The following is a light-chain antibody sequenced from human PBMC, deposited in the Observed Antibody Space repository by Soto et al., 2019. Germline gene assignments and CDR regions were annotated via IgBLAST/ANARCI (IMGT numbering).Light chain of an antibody. Sequence: QPVLTQSSSASASLGSSVKLTCTLSSGHSSYIIAWHQQQPGKAPRYLMKLEGSGSYNKGSGVPDRFSGSSSGADRYLTISNLRFEDEADYYCETWDSNTRVFGGGTKRTVL. V-gene: IGLV4-60*02. J-gene: IGLJ3*02. CDR1: SGHSSYI. CDR2: LEGSGSY. CDR3: ETWDSNTRV.